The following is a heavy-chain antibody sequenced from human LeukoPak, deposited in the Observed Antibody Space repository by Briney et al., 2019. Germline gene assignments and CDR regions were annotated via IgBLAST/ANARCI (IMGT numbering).Heavy chain of an antibody. CDR1: GGSISSSSYY. CDR3: ARAFRYSSSWYLGGPFDY. V-gene: IGHV4-39*07. J-gene: IGHJ4*02. Sequence: NPSETLSLTCTVSGGSISSSSYYWGWIRQPPGKGLEWIGSIYYSGSTYYNLSLKSRVTISVDTSKNQFSLKLSSVTAADTAVYYCARAFRYSSSWYLGGPFDYWGQGTLVTVSS. D-gene: IGHD6-13*01. CDR2: IYYSGST.